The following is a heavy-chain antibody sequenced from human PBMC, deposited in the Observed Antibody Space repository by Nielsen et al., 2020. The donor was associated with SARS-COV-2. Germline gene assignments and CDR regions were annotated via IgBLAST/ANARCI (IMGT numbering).Heavy chain of an antibody. V-gene: IGHV3-7*05. CDR2: INQDGSEK. D-gene: IGHD3-22*01. CDR1: GLTFSDHY. J-gene: IGHJ6*02. Sequence: GESLKISCAASGLTFSDHYMSWVRQSPGKGLEWVANINQDGSEKYYVESVKGRFTISRDNAKNSLHLQMNNLRAEDTAVYYCAKDGGGMIVVVITIDYYYGMDVWGQGTTVTVSS. CDR3: AKDGGGMIVVVITIDYYYGMDV.